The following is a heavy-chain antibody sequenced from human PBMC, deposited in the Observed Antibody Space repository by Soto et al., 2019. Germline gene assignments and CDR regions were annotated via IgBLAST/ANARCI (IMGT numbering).Heavy chain of an antibody. V-gene: IGHV3-23*01. CDR3: ARTYSSSWYLVDY. CDR2: ISEGGGSK. D-gene: IGHD6-13*01. J-gene: IGHJ4*02. Sequence: GGSLRLSCAASGFSFSSYAVSWVRQAPGKGLEWVSTISEGGGSKYYADSVKGRFTISRDNSKNTLYLQMNSLRAEDTAVYYCARTYSSSWYLVDYWGQGTLVTVSS. CDR1: GFSFSSYA.